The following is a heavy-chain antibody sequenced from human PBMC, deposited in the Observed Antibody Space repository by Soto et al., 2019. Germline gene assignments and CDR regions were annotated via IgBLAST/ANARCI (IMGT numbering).Heavy chain of an antibody. D-gene: IGHD5-18*01. CDR3: ARRYGYSFDP. CDR1: AGSMSSGDYY. Sequence: LSLTCTVSAGSMSSGDYYWSWIRQHPGKGLEWIGYIYYSGSTNYNPSLKSRVTISVDTPKNQFSLKLSSVTAADTAVYYCARRYGYSFDPWGQGTLVTVSS. V-gene: IGHV4-61*08. J-gene: IGHJ5*02. CDR2: IYYSGST.